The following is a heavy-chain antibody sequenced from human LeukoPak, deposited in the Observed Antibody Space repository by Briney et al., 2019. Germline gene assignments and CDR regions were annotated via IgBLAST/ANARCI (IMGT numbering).Heavy chain of an antibody. CDR2: IWYDGSNK. Sequence: PGRSLRLSCAASGFTFSSYGMHWVRQAPGKGLGWVALIWYDGSNKYYADSVKGRFTISRDNSKNTLYLQMNSLRAEDTAVYYCARDFSGSWGVSYWGQGTLVTVSS. V-gene: IGHV3-33*01. D-gene: IGHD1-26*01. CDR3: ARDFSGSWGVSY. J-gene: IGHJ4*02. CDR1: GFTFSSYG.